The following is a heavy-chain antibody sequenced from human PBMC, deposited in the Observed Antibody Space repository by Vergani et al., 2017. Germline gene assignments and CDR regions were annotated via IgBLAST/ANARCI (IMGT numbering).Heavy chain of an antibody. V-gene: IGHV1-3*04. CDR3: CIAAATNYYDSSGYYWDYFDY. J-gene: IGHJ4*02. CDR2: INTGNGNT. CDR1: GYTFTSYA. D-gene: IGHD3-22*01. Sequence: QVQLVQSGAEVQKPGASVKVSCKASGYTFTSYAMHWVRQAPGQRLEWMGWINTGNGNTKYSQKFQGRVTITRDTSASTAYMELSSLRSEDTAVYYCCIAAATNYYDSSGYYWDYFDYWGQGTLVTVSS.